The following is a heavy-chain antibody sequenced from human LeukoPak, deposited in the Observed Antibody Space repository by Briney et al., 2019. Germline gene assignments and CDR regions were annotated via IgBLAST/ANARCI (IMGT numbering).Heavy chain of an antibody. V-gene: IGHV3-74*01. CDR3: ARTYYHDSSGYYGDYYFDY. D-gene: IGHD3-22*01. Sequence: AGGFLRLSCAASGFTFRSNWMHWVRQAPGKGLVWVSRINSDGSSTSYADSVKGRFTISRDNAENTLYLQMNSLRAEDTAVYYCARTYYHDSSGYYGDYYFDYWGQGTLVTVSS. CDR2: INSDGSST. CDR1: GFTFRSNW. J-gene: IGHJ4*02.